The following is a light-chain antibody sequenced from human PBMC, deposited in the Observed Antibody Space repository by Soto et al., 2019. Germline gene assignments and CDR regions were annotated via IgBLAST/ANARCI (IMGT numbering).Light chain of an antibody. CDR3: QSYDSSLSGYV. V-gene: IGLV1-40*01. CDR2: GNN. CDR1: RPHIGAGYD. J-gene: IGLJ1*01. Sequence: QFVPTPPPSVSGAPGPRVTISCTGSRPHIGAGYDVHWYQQLPGTAPKLVIYGNNNRPSGVPDRFSGSKSGTSASLAITGLQAEDEADYYCQSYDSSLSGYVFGTGTKVTVL.